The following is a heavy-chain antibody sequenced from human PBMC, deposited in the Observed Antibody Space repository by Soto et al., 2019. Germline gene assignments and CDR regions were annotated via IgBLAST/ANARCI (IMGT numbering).Heavy chain of an antibody. CDR2: IVVVSGST. V-gene: IGHV1-58*02. D-gene: IGHD1-26*01. Sequence: GASLKVSCKASGFDFGSFGIRFLRQTRGRGLEWIGWIVVVSGSTNYARHFQGRVAISRDMSSSTAYLDLYDLKSDDTAVYFCSADHPHMAMGWPVWGQGTTVTVSS. CDR1: GFDFGSFG. J-gene: IGHJ6*02. CDR3: SADHPHMAMGWPV.